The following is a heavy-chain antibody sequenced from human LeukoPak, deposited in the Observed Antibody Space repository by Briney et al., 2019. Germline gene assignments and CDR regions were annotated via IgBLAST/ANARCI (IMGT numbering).Heavy chain of an antibody. J-gene: IGHJ4*02. V-gene: IGHV1-18*01. CDR2: ISAYNGNT. CDR1: GYTFTSYG. CDR3: ARDGLRFLGWLPPVDY. D-gene: IGHD3-3*01. Sequence: GASVKVSCKASGYTFTSYGISWVRQAPGQGLGWMGWISAYNGNTNYAQRLQGRVTMTTDTSTSTAYMELRSLRSDDTAVYYCARDGLRFLGWLPPVDYWGQGTLVTVSS.